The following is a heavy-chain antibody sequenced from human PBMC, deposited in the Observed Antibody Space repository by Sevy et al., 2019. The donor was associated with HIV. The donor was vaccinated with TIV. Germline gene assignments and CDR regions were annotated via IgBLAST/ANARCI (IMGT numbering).Heavy chain of an antibody. D-gene: IGHD1-26*01. CDR1: GYTFTSYG. J-gene: IGHJ6*02. CDR3: AREKGATPRYYYYYGMDV. Sequence: ASVKVSCKASGYTFTSYGISWVRQAPGQGLEWMGWISAYNGNTNYAQKLQGRVTMTTDTSTSTAYMELRSLRSDDTAVYYWAREKGATPRYYYYYGMDVWGQGTTVTVSS. V-gene: IGHV1-18*01. CDR2: ISAYNGNT.